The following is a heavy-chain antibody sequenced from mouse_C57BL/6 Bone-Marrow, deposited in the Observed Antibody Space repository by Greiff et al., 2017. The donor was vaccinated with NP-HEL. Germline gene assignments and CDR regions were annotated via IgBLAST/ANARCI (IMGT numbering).Heavy chain of an antibody. CDR2: ISDGGSYT. CDR3: AREDYGRAWFAY. J-gene: IGHJ3*01. D-gene: IGHD2-4*01. CDR1: GFTFSSYA. V-gene: IGHV5-4*01. Sequence: EVQRVESGGGLVKPGGSLKLSCAASGFTFSSYAMSWVRQTPEKRLEWVATISDGGSYTYYPDNVKGRFTISRDNAKNNLYLQMSHLKSEDTAMYYCAREDYGRAWFAYWGQGTLVTVSA.